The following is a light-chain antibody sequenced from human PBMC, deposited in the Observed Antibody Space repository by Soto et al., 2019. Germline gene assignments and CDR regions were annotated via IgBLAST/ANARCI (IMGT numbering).Light chain of an antibody. CDR1: SNDVGAYNY. Sequence: QSVLTQPASVSGSPGQSITISCTGTSNDVGAYNYVSWYQQHPGKAPKLMISEVSNRPSGISNRFSGSKSDNTASLTISGLQAEDEADYYCNSYTTTSTWVFGGGTKVTVL. V-gene: IGLV2-14*01. J-gene: IGLJ3*02. CDR2: EVS. CDR3: NSYTTTSTWV.